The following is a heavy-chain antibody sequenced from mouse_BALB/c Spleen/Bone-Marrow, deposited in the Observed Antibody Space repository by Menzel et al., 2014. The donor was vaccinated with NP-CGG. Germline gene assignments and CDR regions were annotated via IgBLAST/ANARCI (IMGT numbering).Heavy chain of an antibody. CDR3: ARIYYGNYY. CDR2: INPGSGGT. Sequence: VKVVESGAELVRPGTSVKVSCKASGYAFTNYLIEWVKQRPGQGLEWIGVINPGSGGTNYNEKFKGKATLTADKSSSTPYMQLSSLTSDDTAVYFCARIYYGNYYWGQGTTLTVSS. CDR1: GYAFTNYL. D-gene: IGHD2-1*01. J-gene: IGHJ2*01. V-gene: IGHV1-54*01.